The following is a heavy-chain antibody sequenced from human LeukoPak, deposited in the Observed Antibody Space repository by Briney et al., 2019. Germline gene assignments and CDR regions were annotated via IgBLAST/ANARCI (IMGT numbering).Heavy chain of an antibody. CDR3: ARGRVAAAGTSAFDY. D-gene: IGHD6-13*01. CDR2: IDPSDSYT. Sequence: GLSLRIACQGSGYSFTSYWINWVRQMPGKGLEWMGRIDPSDSYTDYSPSFQGHVTISADRSISTAYLQWSSLKASDTAMYYCARGRVAAAGTSAFDYWGQGTLVTVSS. CDR1: GYSFTSYW. V-gene: IGHV5-10-1*01. J-gene: IGHJ4*02.